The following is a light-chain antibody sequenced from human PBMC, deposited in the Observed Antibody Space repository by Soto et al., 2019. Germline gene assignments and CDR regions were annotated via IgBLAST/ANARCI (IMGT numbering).Light chain of an antibody. CDR2: DVS. CDR1: SSDVGGYNY. CDR3: SSYTSSSTLG. J-gene: IGLJ2*01. Sequence: QSDLTQPASVSGSPGQSITISCTGTSSDVGGYNYVSWYQQHPGKAPKLMIYDVSNRPSGVSNRFSGSKSGNTSSLTISGRQAEDEAAYYCSSYTSSSTLGFGGGTKLTV. V-gene: IGLV2-14*01.